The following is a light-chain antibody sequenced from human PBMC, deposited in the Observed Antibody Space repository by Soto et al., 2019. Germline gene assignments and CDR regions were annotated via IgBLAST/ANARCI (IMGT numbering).Light chain of an antibody. V-gene: IGKV3-15*01. CDR2: GAS. CDR3: QQYNNWPXT. Sequence: EIVMTQSPATLSVSPGERATLSCRASQSVSSDLAWYQQKPGQAPRLLIHGASTRATGIPARFSGSGSGTEFTLTISSLRSEDFAVYSCQQYNNWPXTFGQGTKV. CDR1: QSVSSD. J-gene: IGKJ1*01.